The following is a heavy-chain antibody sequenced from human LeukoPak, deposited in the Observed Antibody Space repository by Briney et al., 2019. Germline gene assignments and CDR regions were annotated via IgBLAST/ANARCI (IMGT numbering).Heavy chain of an antibody. CDR1: GGSFSSGTYY. J-gene: IGHJ6*03. CDR3: ARDEDNSGRYYYYMDV. CDR2: IYHSGST. V-gene: IGHV4-61*01. Sequence: SETLSLTCTVSGGSFSSGTYYWNWIRQPPGKGLEWIGYIYHSGSTNYNPSLKSRATISIDTSKNQFFLNLRYVTAADTAVYYCARDEDNSGRYYYYMDVWGKGTTVTVSS. D-gene: IGHD3-22*01.